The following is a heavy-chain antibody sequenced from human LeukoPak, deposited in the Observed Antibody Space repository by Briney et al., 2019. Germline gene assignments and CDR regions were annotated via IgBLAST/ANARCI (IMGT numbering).Heavy chain of an antibody. D-gene: IGHD5-24*01. CDR3: TTDWARAVITLASVAFDI. Sequence: GGSLRLSCAASGFTFSNAWMSWVRQAPGKGLEWVGRIKSKTDGGTTGYAAPVKGRFTISRDDSKNTLYLQMNSLKTEDTAVYYCTTDWARAVITLASVAFDIWGQGTMVTVSS. J-gene: IGHJ3*02. V-gene: IGHV3-15*01. CDR2: IKSKTDGGTT. CDR1: GFTFSNAW.